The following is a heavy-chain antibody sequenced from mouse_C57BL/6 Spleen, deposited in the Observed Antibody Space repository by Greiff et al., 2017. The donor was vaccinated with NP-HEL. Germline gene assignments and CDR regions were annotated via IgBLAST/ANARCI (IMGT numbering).Heavy chain of an antibody. Sequence: QVTLKVSGPGILQSSQTLSLTCSFSGFSLSTSGMGVSWIRQPSGKGLEWLAHIYWDDDKRYNPSLKSRLTISKDTSRNQVFLKITSVDTADTATYYWARRGWYGNENYYAMDYWGQGTSVTASS. J-gene: IGHJ4*01. V-gene: IGHV8-12*01. CDR1: GFSLSTSGMG. CDR3: ARRGWYGNENYYAMDY. CDR2: IYWDDDK. D-gene: IGHD2-10*02.